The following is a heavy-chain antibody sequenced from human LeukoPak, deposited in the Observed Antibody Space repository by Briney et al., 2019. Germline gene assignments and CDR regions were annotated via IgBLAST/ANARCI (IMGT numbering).Heavy chain of an antibody. CDR3: AGDRNSDWYSPLDY. CDR1: GFTFTKCA. J-gene: IGHJ4*02. D-gene: IGHD6-19*01. Sequence: GGSLRLSCVASGFTFTKCAMSWIRQAPGKGLEWVAIITATGDTAYYADSVKGRFTIPRDNSRNTVYMQMDSLRAEDTAIYYCAGDRNSDWYSPLDYWGQGSQVTVSP. V-gene: IGHV3-23*01. CDR2: ITATGDTA.